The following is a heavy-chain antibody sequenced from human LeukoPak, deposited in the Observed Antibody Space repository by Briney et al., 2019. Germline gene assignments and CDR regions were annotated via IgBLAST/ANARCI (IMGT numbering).Heavy chain of an antibody. CDR1: GFTFSNYA. J-gene: IGHJ3*01. D-gene: IGHD3-3*01. CDR3: AKDYRVSGYVFDV. V-gene: IGHV3-23*01. CDR2: ISGNGDTT. Sequence: GGSLRLSCAGSGFTFSNYAMSWVRQAPGKGLEWVSVISGNGDTTYYADSVKGRFTISRDYSKNTLYLQMNSLRAEDTAIYSCAKDYRVSGYVFDVWGQGKMVAVSS.